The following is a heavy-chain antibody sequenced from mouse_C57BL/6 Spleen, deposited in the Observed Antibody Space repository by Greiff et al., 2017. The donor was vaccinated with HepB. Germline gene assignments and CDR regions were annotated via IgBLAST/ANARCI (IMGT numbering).Heavy chain of an antibody. CDR2: IDPETGGT. V-gene: IGHV1-15*01. J-gene: IGHJ1*03. Sequence: VKLMESGAELVRPGASVTLSCKASGYTFTDYEMHWVKQTPVHGLEWIGAIDPETGGTAYNQKFKGKAILTADKSSSTAYMELRSLTSEDSAVYYCTRGFRYFDVWGTGTTVTVSS. CDR3: TRGFRYFDV. CDR1: GYTFTDYE.